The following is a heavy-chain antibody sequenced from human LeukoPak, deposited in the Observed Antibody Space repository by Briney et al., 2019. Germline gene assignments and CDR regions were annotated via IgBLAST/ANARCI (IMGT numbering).Heavy chain of an antibody. J-gene: IGHJ3*02. V-gene: IGHV4-30-4*07. CDR2: IYYSGST. CDR3: ARNSNYVVDAFDI. CDR1: GGSISSGSYY. Sequence: SETLSLTCTVSGGSISSGSYYWSWIRQPPGKGLEWIGYIYYSGSTYYNPSLKSRVTISVDTSKNQFSLKLSSVTAADTAVYYCARNSNYVVDAFDIWGQGTMVTVSS. D-gene: IGHD4-11*01.